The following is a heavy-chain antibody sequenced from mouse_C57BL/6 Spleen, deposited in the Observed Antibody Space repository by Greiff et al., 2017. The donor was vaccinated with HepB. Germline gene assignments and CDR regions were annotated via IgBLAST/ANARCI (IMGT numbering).Heavy chain of an antibody. V-gene: IGHV1-54*01. Sequence: VQLQQSGAELVRPGTSVKVSCKASGYAFTNYLIEWVKQRPGQGLEWIGVINPGSGGTNYNENVKGKATLTADKSSSTAYMQLSSLTSEDSAVYFCARSEAMDYWGQGTSVTVSS. CDR1: GYAFTNYL. CDR2: INPGSGGT. J-gene: IGHJ4*01. CDR3: ARSEAMDY.